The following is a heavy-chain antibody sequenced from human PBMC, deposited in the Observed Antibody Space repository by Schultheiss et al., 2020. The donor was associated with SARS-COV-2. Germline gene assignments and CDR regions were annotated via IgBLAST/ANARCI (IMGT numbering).Heavy chain of an antibody. CDR1: GGSISSYY. V-gene: IGHV4-59*05. CDR2: IYYSGST. J-gene: IGHJ4*02. D-gene: IGHD3-3*02. CDR3: ARPTIFGVVSTHIARDY. Sequence: SETLSLTCTVSGGSISSYYWSWIRQPPGKGLEWIGSIYYSGSTYYNPSLKSRVTISVDTSKNQFSLKLSSVTAADTAVYYCARPTIFGVVSTHIARDYWGQGTLVTVSS.